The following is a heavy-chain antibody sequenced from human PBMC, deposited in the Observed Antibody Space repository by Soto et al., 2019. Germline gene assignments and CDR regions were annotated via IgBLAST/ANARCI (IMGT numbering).Heavy chain of an antibody. Sequence: SETLSLTCAVYGGSFSGYYWSWIRQPPGKGLEWIGEINHSGSTNYNPSLKSRVTISVDTSKNQFSLKLSSVTAADTAVYYCVRVDGGYCSSTSCYGHYYYGMDVWGQGTTVT. D-gene: IGHD2-2*01. CDR3: VRVDGGYCSSTSCYGHYYYGMDV. V-gene: IGHV4-34*01. CDR2: INHSGST. CDR1: GGSFSGYY. J-gene: IGHJ6*02.